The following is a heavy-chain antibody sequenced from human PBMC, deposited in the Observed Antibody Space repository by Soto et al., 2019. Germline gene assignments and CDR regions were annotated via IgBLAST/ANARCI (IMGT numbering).Heavy chain of an antibody. CDR1: GFTFSAYW. J-gene: IGHJ4*02. D-gene: IGHD1-1*01. CDR2: ISDDGSTA. V-gene: IGHV3-74*01. Sequence: RLSCAASGFTFSAYWMHWVRQVPGKGLTWVSRISDDGSTATYADSVKGRFIISRDNAKNTLYLEMNTLRADDSGLYYCARGPRVSSTGTGAHWGRGTLVTVSS. CDR3: ARGPRVSSTGTGAH.